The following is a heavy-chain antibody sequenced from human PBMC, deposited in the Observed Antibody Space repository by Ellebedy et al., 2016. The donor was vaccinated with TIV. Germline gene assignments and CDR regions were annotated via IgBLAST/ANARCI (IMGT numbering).Heavy chain of an antibody. CDR3: AKRVTMVREVITYYHYAMDV. J-gene: IGHJ6*02. Sequence: PGGSLRLSCAASGFTFSSYSMNWVRQALGKGLEWVSYISSSSSTIYYADSVKGRFTISRDNAKNSLYLQMNSLRAEDTAVYYCAKRVTMVREVITYYHYAMDVWGQGTTVTVSS. CDR2: ISSSSSTI. D-gene: IGHD3-10*01. CDR1: GFTFSSYS. V-gene: IGHV3-48*01.